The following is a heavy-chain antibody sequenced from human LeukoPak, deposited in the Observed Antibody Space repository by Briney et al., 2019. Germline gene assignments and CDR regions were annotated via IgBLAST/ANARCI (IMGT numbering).Heavy chain of an antibody. D-gene: IGHD3-3*01. Sequence: SETLSLTCAVYGGSFSGYYWSWIRQPPGKGLEWIGEINHSGSTNYNPSLKSRVTISVDTSKNQFSLKLSSVTAADTAVYYCARGPKNYDFWSGYYNNWFHPWGQGTLVTVSS. CDR2: INHSGST. V-gene: IGHV4-34*01. J-gene: IGHJ5*02. CDR3: ARGPKNYDFWSGYYNNWFHP. CDR1: GGSFSGYY.